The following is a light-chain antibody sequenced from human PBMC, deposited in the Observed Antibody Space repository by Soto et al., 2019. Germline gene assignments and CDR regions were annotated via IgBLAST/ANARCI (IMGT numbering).Light chain of an antibody. CDR1: SSNIGSNA. CDR2: SNN. Sequence: QSVLIQPPSASGTPGQRVTISCSGSSSNIGSNAVYWYQQLPGTAPTLLIYSNNQRPSGVPDRFSGSKSGTSASLAISGLQSEDEADYYCAAWDVSLNDVVFGGGTQLTVL. V-gene: IGLV1-44*01. CDR3: AAWDVSLNDVV. J-gene: IGLJ2*01.